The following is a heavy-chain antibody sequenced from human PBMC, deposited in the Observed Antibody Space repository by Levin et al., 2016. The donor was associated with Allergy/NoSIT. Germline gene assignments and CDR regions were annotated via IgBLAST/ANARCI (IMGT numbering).Heavy chain of an antibody. J-gene: IGHJ6*02. D-gene: IGHD6-13*01. V-gene: IGHV1-18*01. CDR1: GYTFTSYG. CDR3: ARDIYREEQQLVTYYYYYGMDV. CDR2: ISAYNDNT. Sequence: ASVKVSCKASGYTFTSYGISWVRQAPGQGLEWMGWISAYNDNTNYAQKLQGRVTMTTDTSTSTAYMELRSLRSDDTAVYYCARDIYREEQQLVTYYYYYGMDVWGQGTTVTVSS.